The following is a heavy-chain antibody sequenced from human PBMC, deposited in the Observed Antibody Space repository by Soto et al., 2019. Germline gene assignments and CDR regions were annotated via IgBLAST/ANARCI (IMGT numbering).Heavy chain of an antibody. J-gene: IGHJ3*02. V-gene: IGHV4-39*01. CDR2: IYYSGST. D-gene: IGHD3-22*01. Sequence: SSTXSLTWTLSVVSMSISRYYLCWIRQPPGNVLEWIGSIYYSGSTYYNPSLKSRVTISVDTSKNQFSLKLSSVTAADTAVYYCERRAIVLAITYTAFDIWGQGPMVTV. CDR1: VVSMSISRYY. CDR3: ERRAIVLAITYTAFDI.